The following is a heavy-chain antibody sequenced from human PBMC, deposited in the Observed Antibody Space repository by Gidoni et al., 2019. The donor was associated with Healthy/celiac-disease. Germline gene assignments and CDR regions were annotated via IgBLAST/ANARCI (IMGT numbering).Heavy chain of an antibody. D-gene: IGHD3-10*01. V-gene: IGHV4-34*01. CDR1: GGSFSGYY. Sequence: QVQLQQWGAGLLKPSETLSLTCAVYGGSFSGYYWSWIRQPPGKGLEWIGEINHSGSTNYNPSLKSRVTISVDTSKNQFSLKLSSVTAADTAVYYCARAILWFGELSTKVFDYWGQGTLVTVSS. CDR3: ARAILWFGELSTKVFDY. J-gene: IGHJ4*02. CDR2: INHSGST.